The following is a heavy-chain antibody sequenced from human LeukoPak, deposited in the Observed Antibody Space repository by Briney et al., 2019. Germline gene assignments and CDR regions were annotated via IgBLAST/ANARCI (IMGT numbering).Heavy chain of an antibody. CDR2: IYYSGST. J-gene: IGHJ5*01. D-gene: IGHD4-17*01. V-gene: IGHV4-59*01. CDR1: VRPLLNAL. Sequence: SETLPLSCWIPVRPLLNALWASSRQPPGKGLEWIGYIYYSGSTNYNPSLKSRVTISVDTSKNQFSLRLSSVTAADTAVYYWAGCYGTQQTCDSWGEGTLVTVSS. CDR3: AGCYGTQQTCDS.